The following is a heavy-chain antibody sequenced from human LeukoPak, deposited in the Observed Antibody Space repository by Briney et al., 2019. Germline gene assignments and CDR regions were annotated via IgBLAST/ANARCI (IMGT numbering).Heavy chain of an antibody. CDR1: GYTLTELS. D-gene: IGHD3-9*01. CDR2: FDPEDGET. J-gene: IGHJ5*02. V-gene: IGHV1-24*01. CDR3: ATGGVRYFDFDP. Sequence: ASVKVSCKGSGYTLTELSMHWVRQAPGKGLEWMGGFDPEDGETIYAQKFQGRVTMTEDTSTDTAYMELSSLRSEDTAVYYCATGGVRYFDFDPWGQGTLVTVSS.